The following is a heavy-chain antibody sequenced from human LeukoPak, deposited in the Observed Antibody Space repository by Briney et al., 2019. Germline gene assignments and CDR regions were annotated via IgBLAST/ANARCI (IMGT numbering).Heavy chain of an antibody. V-gene: IGHV4-39*01. Sequence: SETLSLTCVVSGGSISSSSYYWAWIRQPPGKGLEWLGSIYHSGSTYYSPSLKSRLTMSVDTSKNQFSLKLSSLTAADTAVYYCARLRSNYYQSTGYFDNWGQETLVTVSS. CDR1: GGSISSSSYY. D-gene: IGHD3-22*01. CDR2: IYHSGST. J-gene: IGHJ4*02. CDR3: ARLRSNYYQSTGYFDN.